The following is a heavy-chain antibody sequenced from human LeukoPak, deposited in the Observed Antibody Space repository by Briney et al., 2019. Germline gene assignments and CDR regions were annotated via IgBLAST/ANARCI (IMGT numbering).Heavy chain of an antibody. J-gene: IGHJ4*02. V-gene: IGHV4-59*01. CDR2: IYYSGST. Sequence: PSETLSLTCTVSGGSISSYYWSWIRQPPGKGLEWIGYIYYSGSTNYNPSLESRVTISVDTSKNQFSLKLTSVTAADTAVYYCARDPRTIVGGDGYFDYWGQGTLVTVSS. D-gene: IGHD3-22*01. CDR3: ARDPRTIVGGDGYFDY. CDR1: GGSISSYY.